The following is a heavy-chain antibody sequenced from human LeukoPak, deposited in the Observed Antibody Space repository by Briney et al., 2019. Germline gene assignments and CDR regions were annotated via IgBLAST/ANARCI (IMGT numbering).Heavy chain of an antibody. V-gene: IGHV3-30*02. CDR2: IWYDGSNK. CDR3: AKPKYSYGYDY. CDR1: GFTFSSYG. D-gene: IGHD5-18*01. Sequence: GGSLLLSCAASGFTFSSYGMHWVRQAPGKGLEWVAVIWYDGSNKYYADSVKGRFTISRDNSKNTLYLQMNSLRAEDTAVYYCAKPKYSYGYDYWGQGTLVTVSS. J-gene: IGHJ4*02.